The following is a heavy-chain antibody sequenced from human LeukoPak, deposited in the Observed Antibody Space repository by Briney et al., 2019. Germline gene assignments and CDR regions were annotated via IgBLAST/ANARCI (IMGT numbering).Heavy chain of an antibody. V-gene: IGHV4-4*07. CDR2: IYTSGST. D-gene: IGHD2-2*01. CDR3: ARARRCSSTSCYFDRYFDL. CDR1: GGSISSYS. Sequence: PSETLSLTCTVSGGSISSYSWSWIRQPPGEGLEWVGRIYTSGSTNYNHCPKSRVTMSVNTSKNQFSLKLSSVTAADTAVYCARARRCSSTSCYFDRYFDLWGRGTLVTVSS. J-gene: IGHJ2*01.